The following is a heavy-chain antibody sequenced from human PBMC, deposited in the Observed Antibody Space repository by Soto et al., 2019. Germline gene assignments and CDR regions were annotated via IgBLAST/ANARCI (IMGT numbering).Heavy chain of an antibody. CDR1: GGSISSGGYY. Sequence: QVQLQESGPGLVKPSQTLSLTCTVSGGSISSGGYYWSWIRQHPGKGLEWIGYIYYSGSTDYNPSLRSRVTMSVDTSKNQFSLKLSSVTAADTAVYYCATGYCSSTSCLWGGWFDPWGQGTLVTVSS. V-gene: IGHV4-31*03. CDR2: IYYSGST. D-gene: IGHD2-2*03. CDR3: ATGYCSSTSCLWGGWFDP. J-gene: IGHJ5*02.